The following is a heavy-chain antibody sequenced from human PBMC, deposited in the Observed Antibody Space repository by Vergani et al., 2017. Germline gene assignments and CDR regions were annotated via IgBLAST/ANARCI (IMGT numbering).Heavy chain of an antibody. J-gene: IGHJ5*02. Sequence: QVQLQESGPGLVTPSETLSLTCTVSGGSISSYYWSWIRQPPGKGLEWIGYIYYRGSTNYNPSLKSRVTISVDTSKNQFSLKLSSVTAADTAVYYCARQGTQIVVVPAASNWFDPWGQGTLVTVSS. CDR3: ARQGTQIVVVPAASNWFDP. D-gene: IGHD2-2*01. V-gene: IGHV4-59*08. CDR1: GGSISSYY. CDR2: IYYRGST.